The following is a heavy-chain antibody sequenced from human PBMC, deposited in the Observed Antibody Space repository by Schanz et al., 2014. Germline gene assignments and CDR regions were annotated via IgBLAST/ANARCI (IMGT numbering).Heavy chain of an antibody. CDR1: GYTFTNFF. J-gene: IGHJ6*03. V-gene: IGHV1-46*01. D-gene: IGHD6-19*01. CDR2: INPIGGST. CDR3: ARLGTGMAVAGSVIDSYYYYMDV. Sequence: QVHLVQSGAEVHKPGASLKISCKASGYTFTNFFLHWVRQAPGQGLEWMGIINPIGGSTTYAQKFQGRGTSTADTATTTAYMDLRSLRSDDTAVYYCARLGTGMAVAGSVIDSYYYYMDVWGEGTTVTVSS.